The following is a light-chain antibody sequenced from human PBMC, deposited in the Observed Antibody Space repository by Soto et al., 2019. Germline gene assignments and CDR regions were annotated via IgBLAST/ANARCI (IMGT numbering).Light chain of an antibody. Sequence: AIRMTQSPSSFSASTGDRVTITCRASQGISSYLAWYQQKPGKAPKLLIYAASTLQSGVPSRFSGSGSGTDFTLTISCLQSEDFATYYCQQYYSYSTFGQGTKVDI. J-gene: IGKJ1*01. CDR1: QGISSY. CDR3: QQYYSYST. V-gene: IGKV1-8*01. CDR2: AAS.